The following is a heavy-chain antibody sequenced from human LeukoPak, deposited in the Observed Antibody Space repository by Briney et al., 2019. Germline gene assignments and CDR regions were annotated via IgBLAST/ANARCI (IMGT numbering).Heavy chain of an antibody. Sequence: SETLSLTCTVSGGSVSSGSYYWSWIRQPPGKGLEWIGYIYYSGSTNYNPSLKSRVTISVDTSKNQFSLKLSSVTAADTAVYYCARGRGYSGYDPFDYWGQGTLATVSS. CDR1: GGSVSSGSYY. V-gene: IGHV4-61*01. D-gene: IGHD5-12*01. CDR3: ARGRGYSGYDPFDY. CDR2: IYYSGST. J-gene: IGHJ4*02.